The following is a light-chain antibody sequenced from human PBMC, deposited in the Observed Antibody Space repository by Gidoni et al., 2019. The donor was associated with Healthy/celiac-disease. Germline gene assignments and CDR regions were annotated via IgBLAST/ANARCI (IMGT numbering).Light chain of an antibody. CDR1: QSISSY. CDR2: AAS. V-gene: IGKV1-39*01. CDR3: QQSYSTPRT. Sequence: DIHVAPSPASLSASVGDSVPIPCRASQSISSYLNWYQQKPGKAPKLLIYAASSLQSGVPSSFSGSGSGTDFTLTSSSLQPEDFANYYCQQSYSTPRTFGQGTKVEIK. J-gene: IGKJ1*01.